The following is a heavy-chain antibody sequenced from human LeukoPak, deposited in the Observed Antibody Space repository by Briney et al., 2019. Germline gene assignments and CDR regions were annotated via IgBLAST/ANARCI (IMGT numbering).Heavy chain of an antibody. V-gene: IGHV4-59*01. CDR1: GGSISSYY. J-gene: IGHJ4*02. D-gene: IGHD3-22*01. CDR3: ARDEWAYDSSGYYVY. Sequence: SETLSLTCTVSGGSISSYYWSWIRQPPGKGLEWIGYIYYSGSTNYNPSLKSRVTISVDTSKNQFSLKLSSVTAADTAMYYCARDEWAYDSSGYYVYWGQGTLVTVSS. CDR2: IYYSGST.